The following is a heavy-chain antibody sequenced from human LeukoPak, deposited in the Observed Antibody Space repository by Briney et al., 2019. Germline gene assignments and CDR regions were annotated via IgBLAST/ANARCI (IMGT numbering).Heavy chain of an antibody. CDR1: GFIFSNAW. CDR2: ISGSGGST. CDR3: AKSRRVAAAGTGFDY. Sequence: GGSLRLSCAASGFIFSNAWMSWVRQAPGKGLEWVSVISGSGGSTYYADSVKGRFTISRDNSKNTLYLQMNSLRAEDTAVYYCAKSRRVAAAGTGFDYWGQGTLVTVSS. J-gene: IGHJ4*02. V-gene: IGHV3-23*01. D-gene: IGHD6-13*01.